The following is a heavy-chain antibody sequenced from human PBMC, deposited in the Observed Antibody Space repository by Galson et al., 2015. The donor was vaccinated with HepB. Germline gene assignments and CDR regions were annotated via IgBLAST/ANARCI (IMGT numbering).Heavy chain of an antibody. D-gene: IGHD2-8*02. Sequence: QSGAEVTKPGESLKISCKGSGSSFTSHWIGWVRQMPGKGLEWTGIINPADSDTSYSPSFQGQVTISADRSISTAYLQWSSLKASDTAMYYCARPVTQSGFASGVDIWGQGKMVTVSS. V-gene: IGHV5-51*03. J-gene: IGHJ3*02. CDR2: INPADSDT. CDR1: GSSFTSHW. CDR3: ARPVTQSGFASGVDI.